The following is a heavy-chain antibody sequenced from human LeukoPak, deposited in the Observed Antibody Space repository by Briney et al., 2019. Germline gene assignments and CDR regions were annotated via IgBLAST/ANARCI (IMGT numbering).Heavy chain of an antibody. CDR1: GASISNYQ. J-gene: IGHJ4*02. Sequence: SETLSLTCTVSGASISNYQWSWIRQTAGKRLEWIGRIDSSGGTYYNPSLKSGVTMSVDTSKNQVFVKLTSVTAADTAVYYCVRDGYSTAWGYYSDSWGQGILVTVSS. CDR2: IDSSGGT. D-gene: IGHD4-11*01. CDR3: VRDGYSTAWGYYSDS. V-gene: IGHV4-4*07.